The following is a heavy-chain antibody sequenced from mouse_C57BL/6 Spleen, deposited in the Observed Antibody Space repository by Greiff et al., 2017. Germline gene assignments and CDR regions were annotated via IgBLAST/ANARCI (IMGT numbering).Heavy chain of an antibody. CDR1: GYTFTDYY. CDR3: ATVYYGDMVDY. Sequence: EVQLQQSGPELVKPGASVKISCKASGYTFTDYYMNWVKQSHGKSLEWIGDINPNNGGTSYNQKFKGKATLTVDKSSSTAYMELRSLTSEDSAVYYCATVYYGDMVDYWGQGTTLTVSS. V-gene: IGHV1-26*01. D-gene: IGHD2-1*01. CDR2: INPNNGGT. J-gene: IGHJ2*01.